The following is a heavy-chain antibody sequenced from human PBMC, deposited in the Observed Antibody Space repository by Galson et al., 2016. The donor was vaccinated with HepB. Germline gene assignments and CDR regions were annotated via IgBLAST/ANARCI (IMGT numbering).Heavy chain of an antibody. CDR2: IYYSGST. J-gene: IGHJ4*02. D-gene: IGHD2-2*01. CDR1: GGSISSSSYY. Sequence: ATLSLTCTVSGGSISSSSYYWGWIRQPPGKGLEWIGSIYYSGSTYYNPSLKSRVTISVDTSKNQFSLKLSSVTAADTAVYYCARLVPAALIDYWGQGTLVTVSS. CDR3: ARLVPAALIDY. V-gene: IGHV4-39*01.